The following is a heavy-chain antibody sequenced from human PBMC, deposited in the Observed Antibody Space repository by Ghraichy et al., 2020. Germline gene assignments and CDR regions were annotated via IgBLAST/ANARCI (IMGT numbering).Heavy chain of an antibody. CDR2: IYYSGST. D-gene: IGHD6-6*01. V-gene: IGHV4-59*08. CDR3: ARLMQLVRPIRYYYYYMDV. Sequence: SETLSLTCTVSGGSISSYYWSWIRQPPGKGLEWIGYIYYSGSTNYNPSLKSRVTISVDTSKNQFSLKLSSVTAADTAVYYCARLMQLVRPIRYYYYYMDVWGKGTTVTVSS. J-gene: IGHJ6*03. CDR1: GGSISSYY.